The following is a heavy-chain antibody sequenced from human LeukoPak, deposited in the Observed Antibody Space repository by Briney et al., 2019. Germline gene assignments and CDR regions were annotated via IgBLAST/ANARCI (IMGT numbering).Heavy chain of an antibody. Sequence: WGSLRLSCAASGFTFSSYDMHWVRQATGKGLEWVSAIGTAGDTYYPGSVKGRFTISRENAKNSLYLQMNSLRAGDTAVYYCAAHYYDSSGWLGPFDIWGQGTMVTVSS. D-gene: IGHD3-22*01. V-gene: IGHV3-13*01. CDR1: GFTFSSYD. J-gene: IGHJ3*02. CDR3: AAHYYDSSGWLGPFDI. CDR2: IGTAGDT.